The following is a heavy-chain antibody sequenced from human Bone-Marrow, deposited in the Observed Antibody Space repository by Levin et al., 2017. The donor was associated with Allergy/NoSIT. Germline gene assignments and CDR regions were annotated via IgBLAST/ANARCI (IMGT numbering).Heavy chain of an antibody. J-gene: IGHJ6*02. CDR2: IIPIFGTA. V-gene: IGHV1-69*06. CDR1: GGTFSSYA. Sequence: GASVKVSCKASGGTFSSYAISWVRQAPGQGLEWMGGIIPIFGTANYAQKFQGRVTITADKSTSTAYMELSSLRSEDTAVYYCARDPGQIGDYYYYGMDVWGQGTTVTVSS. D-gene: IGHD3-16*01. CDR3: ARDPGQIGDYYYYGMDV.